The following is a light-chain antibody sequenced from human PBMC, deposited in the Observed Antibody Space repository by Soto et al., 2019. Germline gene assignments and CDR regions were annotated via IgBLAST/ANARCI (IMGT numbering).Light chain of an antibody. V-gene: IGKV3D-15*01. CDR3: QHNSRSPLT. J-gene: IGKJ4*01. CDR1: QSVSSN. CDR2: DAS. Sequence: EIVLTQSPATLSVSPGERATLSCRASQSVSSNLAWYQQKPGQAPRLLIYDASTRATGIPARFSGSGSGTDFTITISRLEPEDFAYYYWQHNSRSPLTFGGGTKVDIK.